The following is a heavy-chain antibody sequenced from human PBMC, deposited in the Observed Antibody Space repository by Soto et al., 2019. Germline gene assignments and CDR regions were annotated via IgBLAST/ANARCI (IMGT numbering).Heavy chain of an antibody. CDR2: INPNSGGT. D-gene: IGHD3-3*01. CDR1: GYTFTGYY. Sequence: ASVKVSCKASGYTFTGYYMHWVRQAPGQGLEWIGWINPNSGGTNYAQKFQGRVTMTRDTSISTAYMELSRLRSDDTAVYYCARERFLEWLLPSYYYGMDVWGQGTTVTVSS. V-gene: IGHV1-2*02. CDR3: ARERFLEWLLPSYYYGMDV. J-gene: IGHJ6*02.